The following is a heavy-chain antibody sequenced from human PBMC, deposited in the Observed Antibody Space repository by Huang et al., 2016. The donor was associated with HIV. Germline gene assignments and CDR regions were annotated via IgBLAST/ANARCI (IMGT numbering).Heavy chain of an antibody. D-gene: IGHD6-13*01. J-gene: IGHJ5*02. CDR1: GGSISSSSYY. CDR2: IYHSGPT. Sequence: QLQLQESGPGLVKPSETLSLTCTVSGGSISSSSYYWGWIRQPPGKGLEWIGSIYHSGPTYYTPSPKSRVTISVDTSRTQFSRKLSSVTATDTAVYYCAAHGRIVGIPAAPLRFDPWGQGTLVTVSS. V-gene: IGHV4-39*01. CDR3: AAHGRIVGIPAAPLRFDP.